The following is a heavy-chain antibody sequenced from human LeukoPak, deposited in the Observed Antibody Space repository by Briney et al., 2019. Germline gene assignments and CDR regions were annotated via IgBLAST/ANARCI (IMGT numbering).Heavy chain of an antibody. CDR2: IKQDGSKK. J-gene: IGHJ4*02. CDR3: TRVGYIDEGIDY. D-gene: IGHD5-24*01. Sequence: HPGGSLRLSCVASGFPFSSYWMTWVRQAPGKGLEWVPTIKQDGSKKSYVDSVKGRFTISRDNAKNSLYLQMNSLRAEDTAIYYCTRVGYIDEGIDYWGQGTLVTVSS. CDR1: GFPFSSYW. V-gene: IGHV3-7*04.